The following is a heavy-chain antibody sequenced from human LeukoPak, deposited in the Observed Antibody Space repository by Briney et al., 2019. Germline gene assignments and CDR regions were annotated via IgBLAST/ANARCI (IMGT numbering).Heavy chain of an antibody. V-gene: IGHV4-59*11. CDR3: ARVLAIFGLDTTDFYMDV. D-gene: IGHD3/OR15-3a*01. CDR1: GPSISIPY. Sequence: PSETQSLPRAVCGPSISIPYWSWTRQPPGRGRGCIGYISGSISYNPSLKSRVAVSVDPSQQQVSLSLTSVTAADTAVYYCARVLAIFGLDTTDFYMDVWGKGTTVTVSS. CDR2: ISGSI. J-gene: IGHJ6*03.